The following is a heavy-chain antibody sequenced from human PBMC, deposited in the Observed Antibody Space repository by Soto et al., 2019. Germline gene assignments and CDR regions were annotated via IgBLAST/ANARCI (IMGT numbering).Heavy chain of an antibody. D-gene: IGHD3-10*01. J-gene: IGHJ6*02. CDR2: IDTSGTT. CDR3: ARGPRGYVYYHGMDV. CDR1: GGSISSYY. V-gene: IGHV4-4*07. Sequence: ETLSLTCTVSGGSISSYYVSWIRQSAGKGLEWIGRIDTSGTTNYNPSLKSRVTMSVDASKNHLSLNLSSVTAADTAVYYCARGPRGYVYYHGMDVWGQGTTVTVSS.